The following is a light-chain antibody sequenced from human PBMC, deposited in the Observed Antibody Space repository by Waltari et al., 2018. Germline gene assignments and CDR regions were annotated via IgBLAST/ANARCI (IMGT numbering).Light chain of an antibody. Sequence: DIQMTQSPSSLSASVGDTVTITCRASQSISKYLNWYQQKPGKAPNLLIYTASSLQSVVPSRFTGSGSGTDFTLTISSLQPEDFATYYCQQSYTTLTFGPGTTVDI. CDR2: TAS. CDR3: QQSYTTLT. V-gene: IGKV1-39*01. J-gene: IGKJ3*01. CDR1: QSISKY.